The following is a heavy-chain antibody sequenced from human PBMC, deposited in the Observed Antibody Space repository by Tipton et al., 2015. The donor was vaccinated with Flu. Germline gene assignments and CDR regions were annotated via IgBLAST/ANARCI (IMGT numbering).Heavy chain of an antibody. D-gene: IGHD3-10*02. Sequence: TLSLTCAVSGDSISSDYYWGWIRQFPGKGLEWIGTVSRTGGTIYNPSLKSRVTILIDTSKNQFSLKMKSVTATDMAVYYCARHTGDSVRGVIDYWGQGTLVTVSS. V-gene: IGHV4-38-2*01. CDR2: VSRTGGT. CDR1: GDSISSDYY. J-gene: IGHJ4*02. CDR3: ARHTGDSVRGVIDY.